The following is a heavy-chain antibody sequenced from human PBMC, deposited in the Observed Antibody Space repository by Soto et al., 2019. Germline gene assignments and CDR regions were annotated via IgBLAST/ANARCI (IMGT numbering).Heavy chain of an antibody. Sequence: GGSLRLSCAAPGFTFSSYAMSWVRQAPGKGLEWVSAISGSGXXXXXXXXVKGRFTISRDNSKNTLYLQMNSLRAEDTAVYYCAKNLARTMIVVATRRPLDYWGQGTLVTVSS. CDR2: ISGSGXXX. CDR3: AKNLARTMIVVATRRPLDY. D-gene: IGHD3-22*01. V-gene: IGHV3-23*01. J-gene: IGHJ4*02. CDR1: GFTFSSYA.